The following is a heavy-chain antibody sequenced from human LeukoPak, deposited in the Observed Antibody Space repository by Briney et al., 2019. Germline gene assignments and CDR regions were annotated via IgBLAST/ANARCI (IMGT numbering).Heavy chain of an antibody. J-gene: IGHJ5*02. CDR1: GGSFSGYY. D-gene: IGHD3-3*01. CDR2: INHSGST. Sequence: SETLSLTCAVYGGSFSGYYWSWIRQPPGKGLEWIGEINHSGSTNYNPSLKSRVTISVDTSKNQFSLKLSSVTAADTAVYYCARGDTIFGVVINWFDPWGQGTLVTVSS. V-gene: IGHV4-34*01. CDR3: ARGDTIFGVVINWFDP.